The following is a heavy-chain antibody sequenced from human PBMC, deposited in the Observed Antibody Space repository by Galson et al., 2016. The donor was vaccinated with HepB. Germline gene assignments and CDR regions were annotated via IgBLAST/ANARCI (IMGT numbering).Heavy chain of an antibody. CDR3: ARDSVLRYFAQGDGGPEAGLDI. D-gene: IGHD3-9*01. Sequence: SETLSLTCAIYGSSLSGHYWSWIRQPPGKGLEWIGEINHAGSTDYNPSLKSRVIMSFDTSKDQFSLRLTSVTAADTAVYYCARDSVLRYFAQGDGGPEAGLDIWGQGTMVTVSS. CDR1: GSSLSGHY. CDR2: INHAGST. J-gene: IGHJ3*02. V-gene: IGHV4-34*01.